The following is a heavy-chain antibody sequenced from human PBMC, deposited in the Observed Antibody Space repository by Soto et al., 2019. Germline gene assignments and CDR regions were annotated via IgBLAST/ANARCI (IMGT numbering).Heavy chain of an antibody. CDR3: ARDLPTQGFDY. Sequence: PGGSLRLSCAASGFTFSSYGMHWVRQAPGEGLEWVAVIWYDGSNKYYADSVKGRFTISRDNSKNTLYLQMNSLRAEDTAVYYCARDLPTQGFDYWGQGTLVTVSS. CDR2: IWYDGSNK. V-gene: IGHV3-33*01. J-gene: IGHJ4*02. CDR1: GFTFSSYG.